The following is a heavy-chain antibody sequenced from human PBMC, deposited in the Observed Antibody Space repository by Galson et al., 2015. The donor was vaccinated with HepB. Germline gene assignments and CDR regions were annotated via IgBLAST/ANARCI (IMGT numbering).Heavy chain of an antibody. V-gene: IGHV3-30*04. CDR3: ARDLYSCGYPAFDY. CDR2: ISCDGSNK. J-gene: IGHJ4*02. CDR1: GFTFSSYA. D-gene: IGHD5-18*01. Sequence: SLRLSCAASGFTFSSYAMHWVRQTPGKGLEWVAVISCDGSNKYYADSVKGRFTISRDNSKNTLYLQMNSLRAEDTAVYYCARDLYSCGYPAFDYWGQGTLVTVSS.